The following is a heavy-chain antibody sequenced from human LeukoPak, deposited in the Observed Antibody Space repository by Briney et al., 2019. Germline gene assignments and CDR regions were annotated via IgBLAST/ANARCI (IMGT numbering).Heavy chain of an antibody. D-gene: IGHD6-13*01. CDR3: ARPPGSSSWQGPHAFDI. V-gene: IGHV4-61*05. CDR2: VFYSGKT. J-gene: IGHJ3*02. CDR1: GGSISISSYY. Sequence: SETLSLTCTVSGGSISISSYYWSWIRQSPGMGLEWIGYVFYSGKTDYSPSLGSRVSMSVDTSKNQFSLKVTSVTAADTAVYYCARPPGSSSWQGPHAFDIWGQGTMVTVSS.